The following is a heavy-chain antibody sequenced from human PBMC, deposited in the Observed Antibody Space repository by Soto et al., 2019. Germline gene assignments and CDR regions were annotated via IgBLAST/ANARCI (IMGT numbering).Heavy chain of an antibody. V-gene: IGHV1-69*01. CDR2: IIPIFGTA. Sequence: QVQLVQSGAEVKKPGSSVKVSCKASGGTFSSYAISWVRQAPGQGLEWMGGIIPIFGTANYAQKFQGRVTITADESTSTAYMELSSLRSEDTAVYYCAREGGYCSGGSCYSGYYYYGMDVCGQGTTVTVSS. CDR1: GGTFSSYA. D-gene: IGHD2-15*01. J-gene: IGHJ6*02. CDR3: AREGGYCSGGSCYSGYYYYGMDV.